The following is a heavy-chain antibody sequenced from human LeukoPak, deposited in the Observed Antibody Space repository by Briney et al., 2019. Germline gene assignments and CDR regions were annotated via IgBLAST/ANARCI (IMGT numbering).Heavy chain of an antibody. D-gene: IGHD6-6*01. V-gene: IGHV3-23*01. CDR3: AIGGEHLVNYYDY. J-gene: IGHJ4*02. CDR1: GFTFNRYA. Sequence: GGSLRLSCATSGFTFNRYAMSWVRQAPGKGLEWVSAISGSGGSTYYADSVKGRFTISRDNSKNTLYLQMNSLRAEDTAVYYCAIGGEHLVNYYDYWGQGTLVTVSS. CDR2: ISGSGGST.